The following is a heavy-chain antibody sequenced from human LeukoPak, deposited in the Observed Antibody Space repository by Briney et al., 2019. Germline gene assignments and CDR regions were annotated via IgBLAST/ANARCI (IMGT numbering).Heavy chain of an antibody. J-gene: IGHJ6*02. CDR1: GFTFDDYA. Sequence: GGSLRLSCAASGFTFDDYAMHWVRQAPGKGLEWVSGISGSGGSTYYADSVKGRFTISRDNSKNTLYLQMNSLRAEDTAVYYCALLTPTANIVVVPMDVWGQGTTVTVSS. D-gene: IGHD2-2*01. CDR3: ALLTPTANIVVVPMDV. CDR2: ISGSGGST. V-gene: IGHV3-23*01.